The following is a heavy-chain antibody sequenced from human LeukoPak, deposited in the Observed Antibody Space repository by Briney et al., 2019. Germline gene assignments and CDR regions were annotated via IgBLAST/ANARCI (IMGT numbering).Heavy chain of an antibody. CDR3: AKGRIQSYMAPEY. D-gene: IGHD4-11*01. J-gene: IGHJ4*02. CDR1: AFTFGGFG. Sequence: GGSLRLSCAASAFTFGGFGMSWVRQAPGKGLEWASAISDTGGSTFYADSVKGRFTISRDNSKNTLYLQMNSLRAEDTAIYYCAKGRIQSYMAPEYWGQGTLVTVSS. V-gene: IGHV3-23*01. CDR2: ISDTGGST.